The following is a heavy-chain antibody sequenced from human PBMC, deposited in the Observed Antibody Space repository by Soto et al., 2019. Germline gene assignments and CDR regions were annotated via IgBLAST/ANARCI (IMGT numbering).Heavy chain of an antibody. CDR2: IYYSGST. J-gene: IGHJ3*02. Sequence: SDTLSLTCTVSGGSISSYYWSWIRQPPGKGLEWIGYIYYSGSTNYNPSLKSRVTISVDTSKNQFSLKLSSVTAADTAVYYCARVKDSGTYYYDSSGYYGWAFDIWGQGTMVTVSS. CDR3: ARVKDSGTYYYDSSGYYGWAFDI. CDR1: GGSISSYY. D-gene: IGHD3-22*01. V-gene: IGHV4-59*01.